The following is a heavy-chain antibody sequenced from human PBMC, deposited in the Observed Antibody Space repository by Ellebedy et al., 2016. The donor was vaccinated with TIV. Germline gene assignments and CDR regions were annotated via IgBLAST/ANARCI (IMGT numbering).Heavy chain of an antibody. D-gene: IGHD6-6*01. CDR3: VRAIGTSSSY. Sequence: GGSLRLXCAASGFTFSSYWMQWIRQAPGKGLEWVANIKQDGSAKYYVDSVKGRFTISRDNAKNSVYLQMNNLRAEDTAVYYCVRAIGTSSSYWGQGTLVTVSS. J-gene: IGHJ4*02. CDR2: IKQDGSAK. V-gene: IGHV3-7*01. CDR1: GFTFSSYW.